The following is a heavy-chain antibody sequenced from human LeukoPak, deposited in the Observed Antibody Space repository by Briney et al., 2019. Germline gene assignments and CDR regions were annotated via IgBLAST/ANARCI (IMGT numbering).Heavy chain of an antibody. J-gene: IGHJ4*02. D-gene: IGHD2-2*01. Sequence: SETLSLTCTVSGYSISSGYYWGWIRQPPGKGLEWIGSIYHSGSTYYNPSLKSRVTISVDTSKNQFSLKLSSVTAADTAVYYCARHRYQLLRVGYWGQGTLVTVSS. CDR2: IYHSGST. CDR1: GYSISSGYY. V-gene: IGHV4-38-2*02. CDR3: ARHRYQLLRVGY.